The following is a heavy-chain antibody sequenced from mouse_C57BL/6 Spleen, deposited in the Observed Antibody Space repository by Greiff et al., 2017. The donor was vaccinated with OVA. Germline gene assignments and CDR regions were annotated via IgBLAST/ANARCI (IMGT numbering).Heavy chain of an antibody. CDR1: GFTFSDYY. Sequence: EVKVVESEGGLVQPGSSMKLSCTASGFTFSDYYMAWVRQVPEKGLEWVANINYDGSSTYYLDSLKSRFIISRDNAKNILYLQMSSLKSEDTATYYCARESNFYFDYWGQGTTLTVSS. CDR2: INYDGSST. CDR3: ARESNFYFDY. V-gene: IGHV5-16*01. J-gene: IGHJ2*01. D-gene: IGHD2-5*01.